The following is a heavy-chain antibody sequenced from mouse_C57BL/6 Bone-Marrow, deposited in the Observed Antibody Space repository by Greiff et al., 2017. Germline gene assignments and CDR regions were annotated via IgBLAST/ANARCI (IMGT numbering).Heavy chain of an antibody. J-gene: IGHJ4*01. D-gene: IGHD1-2*01. CDR3: ARNGYLYARDY. V-gene: IGHV1-52*01. CDR2: IDPSDSET. Sequence: VKLQQPGAELVRPGSSVKLSCKASGYTFTSYWMHWVKQRPIQGLEWIGNIDPSDSETHYNQKFKDKATLTVDKSSSTAYMQLSSLTSEDSAVYYCARNGYLYARDYWGQGTSGTVSS. CDR1: GYTFTSYW.